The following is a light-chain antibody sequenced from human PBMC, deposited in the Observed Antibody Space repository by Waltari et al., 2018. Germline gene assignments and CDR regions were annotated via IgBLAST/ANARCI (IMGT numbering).Light chain of an antibody. CDR3: LSSDTTGTWV. CDR1: ALPKKH. V-gene: IGLV3-16*01. CDR2: RDI. J-gene: IGLJ3*02. Sequence: SYELTPPPSVSVSLGQMARITCSGEALPKKHAYWYQQKAGQFPVVVIYRDIERPSGIPERFSGSSSGTLATLTISGVQAEDEAEYYCLSSDTTGTWVFGRGTKLTVL.